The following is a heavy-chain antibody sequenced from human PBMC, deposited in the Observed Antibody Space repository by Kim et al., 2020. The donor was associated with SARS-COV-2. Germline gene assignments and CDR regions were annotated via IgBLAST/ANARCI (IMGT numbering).Heavy chain of an antibody. D-gene: IGHD2-2*01. V-gene: IGHV3-48*03. J-gene: IGHJ6*02. CDR3: ARDYALVALVTVVHYGMDV. Sequence: KGRFTISRDNAKNSLHLQMNSLRGEDTAVYYCARDYALVALVTVVHYGMDVWGQGTTVTVSS.